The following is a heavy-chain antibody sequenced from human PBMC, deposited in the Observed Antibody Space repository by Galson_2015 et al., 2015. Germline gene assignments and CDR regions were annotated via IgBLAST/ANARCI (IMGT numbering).Heavy chain of an antibody. J-gene: IGHJ5*02. CDR3: ARLVGITGTSFGDNWFDP. Sequence: SVKVSCKASGYTFTSYGIGWVRQAPGQGLEWMGWISAYNGNTNYAQKLQGRVTMTTDTSTSTAYMELRSLRSDDTAVYYCARLVGITGTSFGDNWFDPWGQGTLVTVSS. D-gene: IGHD1-7*01. CDR1: GYTFTSYG. V-gene: IGHV1-18*01. CDR2: ISAYNGNT.